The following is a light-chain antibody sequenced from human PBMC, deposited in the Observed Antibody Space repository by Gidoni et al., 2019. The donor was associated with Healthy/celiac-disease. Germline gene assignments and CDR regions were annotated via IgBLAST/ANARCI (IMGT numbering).Light chain of an antibody. CDR2: RNN. CDR1: SSNIGSNY. J-gene: IGLJ3*02. Sequence: QSVLTQPPSPSVTPGQRVTISCSGSSSNIGSNYVYWYQQLPGTAPKLLIYRNNQRPSGVPDRFSGSKSGTSASLAISGLRSEDEADYYCAAWDDSLSGRWVFGGGTKLTVL. V-gene: IGLV1-47*01. CDR3: AAWDDSLSGRWV.